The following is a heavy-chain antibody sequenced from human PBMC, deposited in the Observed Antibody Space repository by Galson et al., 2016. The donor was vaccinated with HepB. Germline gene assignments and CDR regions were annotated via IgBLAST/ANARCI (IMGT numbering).Heavy chain of an antibody. V-gene: IGHV3-23*01. CDR2: IVDSGLST. J-gene: IGHJ4*02. CDR1: EFTFSNYA. D-gene: IGHD6-6*01. Sequence: SLRLSCAASEFTFSNYAMSWVRQAPGKGLEWVSLIVDSGLSTYYADSVKGRFSVSRDNSKNTLYLQMNSLRAEDTAVYYRAKDRRGIAALDSWGQGTLVTVSS. CDR3: AKDRRGIAALDS.